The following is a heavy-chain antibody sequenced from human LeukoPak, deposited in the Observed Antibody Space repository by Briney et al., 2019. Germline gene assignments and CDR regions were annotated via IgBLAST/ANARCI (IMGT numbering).Heavy chain of an antibody. V-gene: IGHV3-23*01. J-gene: IGHJ4*02. Sequence: GGSLRLSCAASGLTFSSYAMSWVRQAPGKGLEWVSAISGSGGSTYYADSVKGRFTISRDNSKNTLYLQMNSLRAEDTAVYYCASGLPAAPLELFDYWGQGTLVTVSS. CDR3: ASGLPAAPLELFDY. CDR2: ISGSGGST. D-gene: IGHD2-2*01. CDR1: GLTFSSYA.